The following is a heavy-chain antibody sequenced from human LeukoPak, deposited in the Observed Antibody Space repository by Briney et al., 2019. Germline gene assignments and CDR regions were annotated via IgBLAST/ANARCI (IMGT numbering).Heavy chain of an antibody. V-gene: IGHV4-39*01. J-gene: IGHJ4*02. D-gene: IGHD3-22*01. CDR3: ARLLRVVVAADGDYFDY. CDR1: GGSISSSSYY. CDR2: IYYSGST. Sequence: SETLSLTRTVSGGSISSSSYYWGWIRQPPGKGLEWIGSIYYSGSTYYNPSLKSRVTISVDTSKNQFSLKLSSVTAADTAVYYCARLLRVVVAADGDYFDYWGQGTLVTVSS.